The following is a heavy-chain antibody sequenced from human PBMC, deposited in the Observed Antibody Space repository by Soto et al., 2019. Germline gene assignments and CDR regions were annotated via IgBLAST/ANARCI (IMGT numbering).Heavy chain of an antibody. CDR1: GDSVSSNRAS. V-gene: IGHV6-1*01. Sequence: PSQTLSLTCAISGDSVSSNRASPTWIRRSPTRDHKCLGKTYYRSKWYQDYAVSMKSRISINPDTSKNHFSLQLDSVTPDDTAVYYCARSGDGSGSQNDCWGQGTLVTVSS. D-gene: IGHD3-10*01. J-gene: IGHJ4*02. CDR3: ARSGDGSGSQNDC. CDR2: TYYRSKWYQ.